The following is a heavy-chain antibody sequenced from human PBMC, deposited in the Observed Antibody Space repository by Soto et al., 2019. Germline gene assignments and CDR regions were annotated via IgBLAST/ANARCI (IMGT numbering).Heavy chain of an antibody. J-gene: IGHJ6*02. Sequence: EVQLVESGGGLVQPGGSLRLSCAASGFTFSSYWMHWVRQAPGKGLVWVSRINSDGSSTSYADSVKGRFTISRDNAKXXLXLXXNSLRAADTAVYYCAIVGIGVVPAAKLLYYYGMDVWGQGTTVTVSS. CDR2: INSDGSST. CDR1: GFTFSSYW. CDR3: AIVGIGVVPAAKLLYYYGMDV. V-gene: IGHV3-74*01. D-gene: IGHD2-2*01.